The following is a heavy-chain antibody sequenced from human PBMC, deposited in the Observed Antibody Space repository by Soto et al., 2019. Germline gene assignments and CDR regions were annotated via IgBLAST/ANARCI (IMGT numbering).Heavy chain of an antibody. Sequence: TLSLTCTVSGASSSSYYWTWIRQPAGKGLEWIGRIYTTESPNYNPSLKSRVSMSLDTSKNQFSLKVTSVTAADTAVYYCARQGFHYYYGMDVWGQGTTVTVSS. J-gene: IGHJ6*02. CDR3: ARQGFHYYYGMDV. CDR2: IYTTESP. CDR1: GASSSSYY. V-gene: IGHV4-4*07.